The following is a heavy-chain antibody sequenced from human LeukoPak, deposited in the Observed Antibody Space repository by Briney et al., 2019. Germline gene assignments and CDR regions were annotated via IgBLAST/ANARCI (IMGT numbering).Heavy chain of an antibody. CDR2: ISHSGST. D-gene: IGHD4-17*01. V-gene: IGHV4-59*08. Sequence: SETLSLTCTVSGGSISSYYWSWIRQPPGKGLEYIGYISHSGSTNYNPSLKSRLTISVDTSKNQFSLRLNFVTAADTAVYYCARIHDYGDYALDYWGQGTMVTVSS. J-gene: IGHJ4*02. CDR1: GGSISSYY. CDR3: ARIHDYGDYALDY.